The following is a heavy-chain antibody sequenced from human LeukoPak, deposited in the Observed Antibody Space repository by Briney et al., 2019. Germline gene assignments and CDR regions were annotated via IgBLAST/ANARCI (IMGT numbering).Heavy chain of an antibody. V-gene: IGHV4-59*01. J-gene: IGHJ6*03. CDR2: ISYSGST. D-gene: IGHD5-18*01. CDR1: GGSISSYF. CDR3: ARAIADTTMNIYYYYYMDV. Sequence: SETLSLTCTVSGGSISSYFWNWIRQPPGKGLEWIGYISYSGSTNYSPSLKSRVTISLGTSKKQFSLKLTSVTAADTAVYYCARAIADTTMNIYYYYYMDVWGKGTTVTVSS.